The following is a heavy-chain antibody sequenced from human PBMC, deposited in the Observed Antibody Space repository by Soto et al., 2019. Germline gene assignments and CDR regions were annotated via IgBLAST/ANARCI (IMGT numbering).Heavy chain of an antibody. J-gene: IGHJ6*02. V-gene: IGHV1-8*01. CDR3: ARWYYCGSSGYYPGMDV. D-gene: IGHD3-22*01. CDR1: GYTFTSYD. Sequence: QVQLVQSGAEVKKPGASVKVSCKASGYTFTSYDINWVRQATGQGLEWMGWMSTNSGNTGYAQKFQGRVTMTRNTSRRTAHMERRSLRYEDTAVYYCARWYYCGSSGYYPGMDVWGQGRTVTVSS. CDR2: MSTNSGNT.